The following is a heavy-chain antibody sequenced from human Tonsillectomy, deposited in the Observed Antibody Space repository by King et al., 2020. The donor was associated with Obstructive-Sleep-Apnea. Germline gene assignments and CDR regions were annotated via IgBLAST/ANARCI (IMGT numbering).Heavy chain of an antibody. CDR3: TRVKRAVAAIWFVRYYGMDV. CDR1: VFILGDGA. Sequence: VQLVESGGGLVQPGRSLRLSCTASVFILGDGAMSWFCQAPGEGREVVGFIRSNAFGGTTEYAASAEGRFTISRDDSKSIAYLEMNSLKTEDTAVYYCTRVKRAVAAIWFVRYYGMDVWGQGTTVTVSS. CDR2: IRSNAFGGTT. V-gene: IGHV3-49*03. D-gene: IGHD6-19*01. J-gene: IGHJ6*02.